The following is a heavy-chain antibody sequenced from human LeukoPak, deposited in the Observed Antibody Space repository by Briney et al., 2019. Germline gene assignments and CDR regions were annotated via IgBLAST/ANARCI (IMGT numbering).Heavy chain of an antibody. V-gene: IGHV4-59*01. CDR1: GGSISSYY. Sequence: SESLSLTCTVAGGSISSYYWGWVRQPPRKGLGWVGYIYYSGRTNYNPCLKRRVTISVDPSKNQFSLKLSSVTAADTAVYYCARAAVPAAHDYWGQGTLLTVSS. CDR3: ARAAVPAAHDY. CDR2: IYYSGRT. D-gene: IGHD2-2*01. J-gene: IGHJ4*02.